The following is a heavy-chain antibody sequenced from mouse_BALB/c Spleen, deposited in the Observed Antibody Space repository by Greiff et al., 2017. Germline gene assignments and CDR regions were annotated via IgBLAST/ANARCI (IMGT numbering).Heavy chain of an antibody. D-gene: IGHD2-1*01. CDR3: ARGAYGNYAWFAY. V-gene: IGHV3-6*02. CDR1: GYSITSGYY. Sequence: EVKLVESGPGLVKPSQSLSLTCSVTGYSITSGYYWNWIRQFPGNKLEWMGYISYDGSNNYNPSLKNRISITRDTSKNQFFLKLNSVTTEDTATYYCARGAYGNYAWFAYWGQGTLVTVSA. CDR2: ISYDGSN. J-gene: IGHJ3*01.